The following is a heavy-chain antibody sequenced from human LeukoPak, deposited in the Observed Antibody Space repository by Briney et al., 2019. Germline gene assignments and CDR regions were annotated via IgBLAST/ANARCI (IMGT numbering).Heavy chain of an antibody. CDR1: GFTFSNFR. V-gene: IGHV3-7*01. CDR2: VNQDGSET. Sequence: GGSLRLSCAASGFTFSNFRMKWVRQAPGKGLEWVANVNQDGSETHYVDSVKGRFTISRDNAKNSLFLQLNSLRAEDTAVYYCAREATTSRPGDYWGLRTLVTVSS. J-gene: IGHJ4*02. CDR3: AREATTSRPGDY. D-gene: IGHD1-1*01.